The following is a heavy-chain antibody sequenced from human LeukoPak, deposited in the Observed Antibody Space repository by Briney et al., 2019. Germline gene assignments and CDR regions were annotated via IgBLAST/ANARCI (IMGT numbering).Heavy chain of an antibody. CDR2: INPNSGGT. CDR3: ARDSYIAAAGTCDY. D-gene: IGHD6-13*01. J-gene: IGHJ4*02. V-gene: IGHV1-2*02. CDR1: GYTFTGYY. Sequence: ASAKVSCKASGYTFTGYYMHWVRQAPGQGLEWMGWINPNSGGTNYAQKFQGRVTMTRDTSISTAYMELSRLRSDDTAVYYCARDSYIAAAGTCDYWGQGTLVTVSS.